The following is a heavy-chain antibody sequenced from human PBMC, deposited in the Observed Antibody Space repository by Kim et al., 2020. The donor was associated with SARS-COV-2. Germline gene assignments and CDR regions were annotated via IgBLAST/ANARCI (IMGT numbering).Heavy chain of an antibody. V-gene: IGHV3-66*01. J-gene: IGHJ3*02. CDR1: GFTVSSNY. D-gene: IGHD6-19*01. Sequence: GGSLRLSCAASGFTVSSNYMSWVRQAPGYGLEWFSVIYSGGITYYADSVKGRFTISRDNSKNTLYLQMNSLRAEDTAVYYCAVDSSGWYELSDAFDIWGQGKMVTESS. CDR3: AVDSSGWYELSDAFDI. CDR2: IYSGGIT.